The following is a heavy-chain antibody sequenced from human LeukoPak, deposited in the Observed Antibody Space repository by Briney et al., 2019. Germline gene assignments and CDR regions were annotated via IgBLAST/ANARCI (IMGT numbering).Heavy chain of an antibody. CDR1: GFTFSSYG. CDR2: ISGSGGST. V-gene: IGHV3-23*01. Sequence: GGSLRLSCAASGFTFSSYGMSWVRQAPGKGLEWVSAISGSGGSTYYADSVKGRFTISRDNSKNTLYLQMNSLRAEDTAVYYCAKGERAGPAHPWGQGTLVTVSS. J-gene: IGHJ5*02. CDR3: AKGERAGPAHP. D-gene: IGHD6-19*01.